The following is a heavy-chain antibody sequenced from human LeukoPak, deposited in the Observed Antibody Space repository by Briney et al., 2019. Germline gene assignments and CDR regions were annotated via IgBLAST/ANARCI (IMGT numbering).Heavy chain of an antibody. Sequence: SETLSLTCTVSGGSISNYYWGWIRQPPGKGLEWVGNIYYNGNTNYNPSLKSRVTISVDTSKNQFSLKLRSVTAADTAVYYCAREPEYHYDSGGYYRDAFDIWGQGTMVIVSS. V-gene: IGHV4-59*01. CDR3: AREPEYHYDSGGYYRDAFDI. D-gene: IGHD3-22*01. CDR1: GGSISNYY. CDR2: IYYNGNT. J-gene: IGHJ3*02.